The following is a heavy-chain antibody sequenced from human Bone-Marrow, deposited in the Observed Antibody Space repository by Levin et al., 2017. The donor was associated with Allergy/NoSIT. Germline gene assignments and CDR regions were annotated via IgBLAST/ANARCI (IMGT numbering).Heavy chain of an antibody. CDR3: ARDLRDTLGWGT. CDR2: ISSSSSYI. V-gene: IGHV3-21*01. J-gene: IGHJ4*02. Sequence: GGSLRLSCAASGFTFSSYSMNWVRQAPGKGLEWVSSISSSSSYIYYADSVKGRFTISRDNAKNSLYLQMNSLRAEDTAVYYCARDLRDTLGWGTWGQGTLVTVSS. CDR1: GFTFSSYS. D-gene: IGHD3-16*01.